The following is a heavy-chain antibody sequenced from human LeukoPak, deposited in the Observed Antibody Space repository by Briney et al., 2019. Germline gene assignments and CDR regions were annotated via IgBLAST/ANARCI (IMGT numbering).Heavy chain of an antibody. CDR1: GGSISCYY. CDR3: ARDSRDYVWGSYRYTPSDY. Sequence: SETLSLTCTVSGGSISCYYWSWIRQPPGKGLEWIGYIYYSGSTYYNPSLKGRMTISLDTSKNQFSLKLNSVTAADTAVYYCARDSRDYVWGSYRYTPSDYWGQGTLVTVSS. J-gene: IGHJ4*02. D-gene: IGHD3-16*02. CDR2: IYYSGST. V-gene: IGHV4-59*12.